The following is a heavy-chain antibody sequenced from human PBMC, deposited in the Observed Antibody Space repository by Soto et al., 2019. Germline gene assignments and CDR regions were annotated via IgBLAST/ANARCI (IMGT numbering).Heavy chain of an antibody. D-gene: IGHD1-7*01. CDR2: IYYSGST. Sequence: SETLSPTCTVSGGSISSGGYYWSWIRQHPGKGLEGIGYIYYSGSTYYNPSPKSRVTISVDTSKNQFSLKLSSVTAADTAVYYCARDRRYNWNYVDNWFDPWGQGALVTVSS. CDR1: GGSISSGGYY. J-gene: IGHJ5*02. CDR3: ARDRRYNWNYVDNWFDP. V-gene: IGHV4-31*03.